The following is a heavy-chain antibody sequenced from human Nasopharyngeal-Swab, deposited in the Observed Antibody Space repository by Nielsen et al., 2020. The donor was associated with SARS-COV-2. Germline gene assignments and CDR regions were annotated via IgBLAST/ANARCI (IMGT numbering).Heavy chain of an antibody. V-gene: IGHV5-51*01. CDR2: VYGGDSDA. J-gene: IGHJ4*02. Sequence: GESLKISCKGSGYNFINYWIGWVRQMPGKRLEWMGLVYGGDSDARYSPFFRGQVTISADKSISTTYLQWSSLQASDTAMYYCARQGGEVRDTALDYWGQGTLVTVSS. CDR3: ARQGGEVRDTALDY. D-gene: IGHD5-18*01. CDR1: GYNFINYW.